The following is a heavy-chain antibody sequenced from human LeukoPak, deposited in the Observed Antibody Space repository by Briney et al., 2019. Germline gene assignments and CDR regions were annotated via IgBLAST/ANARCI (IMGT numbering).Heavy chain of an antibody. CDR3: AKVVWDFSGSPFDGMDV. Sequence: GGSLRLSCAASGFTFSSYAMSWVRQAPGKGLEWVSAISGSGGSTYYADPVKGRFTISRDNSKNTLYLQMNSLRAEDTAVYYCAKVVWDFSGSPFDGMDVWGQGTTVTVSS. J-gene: IGHJ6*02. CDR1: GFTFSSYA. D-gene: IGHD1-26*01. V-gene: IGHV3-23*01. CDR2: ISGSGGST.